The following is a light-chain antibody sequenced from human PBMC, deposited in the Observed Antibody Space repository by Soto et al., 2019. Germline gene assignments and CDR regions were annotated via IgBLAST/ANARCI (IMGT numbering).Light chain of an antibody. V-gene: IGKV3-15*01. CDR1: QSVSSN. J-gene: IGKJ2*01. Sequence: EIVMTQSPATLSVSPGERATLSCRASQSVSSNLAWYQQKPAQAPRLLIYGASTRATGIPARFSGSGSGTEFTLTISSLQSEDFAVYYGQQYNNWPLTFGQGTKLEIK. CDR3: QQYNNWPLT. CDR2: GAS.